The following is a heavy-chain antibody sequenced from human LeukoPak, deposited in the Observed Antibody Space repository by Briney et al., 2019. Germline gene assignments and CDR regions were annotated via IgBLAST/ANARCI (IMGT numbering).Heavy chain of an antibody. CDR1: GGSISSGGYY. CDR3: ALEGTTMVRGVITA. Sequence: ASETLSLTCTVSGGSISSGGYYWSWIRQHPGKGLEWIGYIYYSGSTYYNPSLKSRVTISVDTSKNQFSLKLSSVTAADTAVYYCALEGTTMVRGVITAWGQGTLVTVSS. V-gene: IGHV4-31*03. D-gene: IGHD3-10*01. J-gene: IGHJ5*02. CDR2: IYYSGST.